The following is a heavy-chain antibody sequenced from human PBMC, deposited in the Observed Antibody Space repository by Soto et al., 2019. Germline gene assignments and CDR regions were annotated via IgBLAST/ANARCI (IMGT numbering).Heavy chain of an antibody. D-gene: IGHD6-19*01. CDR2: INIDGTEK. CDR3: ARNRGWEMLDY. J-gene: IGHJ4*02. CDR1: GFTFTHYW. V-gene: IGHV3-7*01. Sequence: EVQLVESGGALVQPGGFLRLSCATSGFTFTHYWMNWVRQAPGKGLEWVANINIDGTEKYYGDSVKGRFTISRDNAKNSLYLQMDSLRDEDMAVYYCARNRGWEMLDYWGQGTLVTVSS.